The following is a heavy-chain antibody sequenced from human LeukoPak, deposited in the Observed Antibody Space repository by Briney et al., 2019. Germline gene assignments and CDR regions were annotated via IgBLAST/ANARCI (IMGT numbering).Heavy chain of an antibody. CDR2: ISSSSSYI. CDR3: ASQAGYSSGWYSSYFDY. J-gene: IGHJ4*02. Sequence: GGSLRLSCAASGFTFSSYSMNWVRQAPGKGLEWVSSISSSSSYIYYADSVKGRFTISRDNAKNSLYLQMNSLRAEDTAVYYCASQAGYSSGWYSSYFDYWGQGTLVTVSS. CDR1: GFTFSSYS. D-gene: IGHD6-19*01. V-gene: IGHV3-21*01.